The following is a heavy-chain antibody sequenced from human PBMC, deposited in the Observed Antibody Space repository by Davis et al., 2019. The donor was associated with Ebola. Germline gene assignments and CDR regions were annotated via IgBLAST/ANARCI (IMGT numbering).Heavy chain of an antibody. J-gene: IGHJ5*02. CDR1: GGSISSGGYS. D-gene: IGHD6-19*01. CDR3: ARSQWLVSLGFDP. CDR2: IYHSGST. V-gene: IGHV4-30-2*01. Sequence: PSETLSLTCAVSGGSISSGGYSWSWIRQPPGKGLEWIGYIYHSGSTYYNPSLKSRVTISVDRSKNQFSLKLSSVTAADTAVYYCARSQWLVSLGFDPWGQGTLVTVSS.